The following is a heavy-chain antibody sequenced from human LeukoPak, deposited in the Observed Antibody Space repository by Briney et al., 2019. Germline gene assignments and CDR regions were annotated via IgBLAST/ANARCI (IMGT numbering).Heavy chain of an antibody. D-gene: IGHD4-17*01. CDR3: AKKAGNDYGDQNWFDP. V-gene: IGHV3-33*06. CDR1: GFTFSDYA. CDR2: IWYDGTNK. Sequence: GGSLRLSCSASGFTFSDYALNWVRQAPGKGLEWVAIIWYDGTNKYYTDSVKGRFTISRDNSRNTLYLQMNSLRAEDTAVYYCAKKAGNDYGDQNWFDPWGQGTLVTVSS. J-gene: IGHJ5*02.